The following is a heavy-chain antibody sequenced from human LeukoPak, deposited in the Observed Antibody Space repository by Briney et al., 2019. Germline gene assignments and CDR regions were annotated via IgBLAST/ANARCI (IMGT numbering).Heavy chain of an antibody. CDR2: IHIDGTR. J-gene: IGHJ4*02. Sequence: SETLSLTCLVSADSITTYYWSWFRQPAGGRPQWIGQIHIDGTRNYNPSLKSRVAMSIDTSKNQVSLDVFSVTAADTAGYYCAGRDRSTGYSFDYWGRGALVTVSS. CDR1: ADSITTYY. D-gene: IGHD6-25*01. V-gene: IGHV4-4*07. CDR3: AGRDRSTGYSFDY.